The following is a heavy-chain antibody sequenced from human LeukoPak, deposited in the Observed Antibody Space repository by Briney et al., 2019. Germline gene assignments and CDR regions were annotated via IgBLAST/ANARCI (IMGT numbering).Heavy chain of an antibody. CDR1: GLIFSDYS. D-gene: IGHD3-22*01. Sequence: GGSLRLSCEASGLIFSDYSFNWVRQAPGKGLEWVASINPLASSIYYADSVRGRFIISRDNAKRVVYLQMDSLRAEDTAFYFCARLRRNFDRTGYYYYYDYWGRGTQVTVSS. J-gene: IGHJ4*02. CDR3: ARLRRNFDRTGYYYYYDY. V-gene: IGHV3-21*01. CDR2: INPLASSI.